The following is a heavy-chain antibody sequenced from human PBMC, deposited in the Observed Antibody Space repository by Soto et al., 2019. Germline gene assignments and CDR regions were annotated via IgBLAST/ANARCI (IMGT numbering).Heavy chain of an antibody. J-gene: IGHJ4*02. Sequence: PGGSLRLSCAASGFTFSSYAMSWVRQAPGKGLEWVSAISGSGGSTYYADSVKGRFTISRDNSKNTLYLQMNSLRAEDTAVYYCSKDQFVVAVAGSDYWGQGTLVTVSS. D-gene: IGHD6-19*01. CDR3: SKDQFVVAVAGSDY. V-gene: IGHV3-23*01. CDR1: GFTFSSYA. CDR2: ISGSGGST.